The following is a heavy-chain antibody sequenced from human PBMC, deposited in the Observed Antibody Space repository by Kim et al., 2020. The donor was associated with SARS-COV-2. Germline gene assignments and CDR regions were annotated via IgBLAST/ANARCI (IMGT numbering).Heavy chain of an antibody. D-gene: IGHD1-1*01. J-gene: IGHJ3*02. V-gene: IGHV4-39*01. CDR3: ARHPFTTLAVDI. CDR2: IYYSGST. CDR1: GGSISSSSYY. Sequence: SETLSLTCTVSGGSISSSSYYWGWIRQPPGKGLEWIGSIYYSGSTYYNPSLKSRVTISVDTSKNQFSLKLSSVTAADTAVYYCARHPFTTLAVDIWGQW.